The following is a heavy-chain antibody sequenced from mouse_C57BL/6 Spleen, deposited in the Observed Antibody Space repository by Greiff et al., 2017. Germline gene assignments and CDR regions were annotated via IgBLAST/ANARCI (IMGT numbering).Heavy chain of an antibody. Sequence: VQLQQSGAELARPGASVKLSCKASGYTFTSYGISWVKQRTGQGLEWIGEIYPRSGNTYYNEKFKGKATLTADKSSSTAYIELRSLTSEDSAVYFCARYDSDWYFDVWGTGTTVTVSS. CDR1: GYTFTSYG. V-gene: IGHV1-81*01. J-gene: IGHJ1*03. CDR2: IYPRSGNT. D-gene: IGHD2-12*01. CDR3: ARYDSDWYFDV.